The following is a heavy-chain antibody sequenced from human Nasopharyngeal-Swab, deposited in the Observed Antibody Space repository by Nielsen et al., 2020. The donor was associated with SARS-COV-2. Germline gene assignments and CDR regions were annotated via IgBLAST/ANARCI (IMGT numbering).Heavy chain of an antibody. J-gene: IGHJ4*02. V-gene: IGHV4-34*01. D-gene: IGHD2-15*01. CDR2: INHSGST. CDR3: ARGRGIWDEGYCSGGSCYGVDY. Sequence: WIRQPPGKGLEWIGEINHSGSTNYNPSLKSRVTISVDTSKNQFSLKLSSVTAADTAVYYCARGRGIWDEGYCSGGSCYGVDYWGQGTLVTVSS.